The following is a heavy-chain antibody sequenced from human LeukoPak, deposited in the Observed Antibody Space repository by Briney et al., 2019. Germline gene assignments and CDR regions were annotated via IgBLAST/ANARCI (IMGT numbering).Heavy chain of an antibody. Sequence: SETLSLTCAVYGGSFSGYYWSWIRQPPGKGLEWIGEINHSGSTNYNPSLKSRVTISVDTSKNQFSLKLSSVTAADTAMYYCARLDNWNYEFFDYWGQGTLVTVSS. D-gene: IGHD1-7*01. V-gene: IGHV4-34*01. J-gene: IGHJ4*02. CDR1: GGSFSGYY. CDR2: INHSGST. CDR3: ARLDNWNYEFFDY.